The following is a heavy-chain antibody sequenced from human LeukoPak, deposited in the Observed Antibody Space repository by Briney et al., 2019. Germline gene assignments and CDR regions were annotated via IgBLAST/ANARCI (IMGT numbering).Heavy chain of an antibody. CDR2: MNPNSGNT. Sequence: GASVKVSCKASGYTFTSYDINWVRQATGQGLEWMGWMNPNSGNTGYAQKFQGRVTMTRNTSISTAYMELSSLRSEDTAVYYCARGPVLRYFDWLLTPYYYGMDVWGQGTTVTVSS. D-gene: IGHD3-9*01. J-gene: IGHJ6*02. CDR1: GYTFTSYD. CDR3: ARGPVLRYFDWLLTPYYYGMDV. V-gene: IGHV1-8*01.